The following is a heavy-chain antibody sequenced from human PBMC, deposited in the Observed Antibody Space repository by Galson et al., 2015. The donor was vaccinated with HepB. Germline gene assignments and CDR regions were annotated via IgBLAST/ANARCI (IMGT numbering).Heavy chain of an antibody. CDR3: TRVPLGQRLQIYYFDY. CDR1: GFTFGDYA. J-gene: IGHJ4*02. Sequence: SLRLSCAASGFTFGDYAMSWVRLAPGEGLEWVGFIRSKAYGGTTEYAASVQGRFTISRDDSKSIAYLQMNSLKTEDTAVYYCTRVPLGQRLQIYYFDYWGQGTLVTVSS. CDR2: IRSKAYGGTT. D-gene: IGHD3/OR15-3a*01. V-gene: IGHV3-49*04.